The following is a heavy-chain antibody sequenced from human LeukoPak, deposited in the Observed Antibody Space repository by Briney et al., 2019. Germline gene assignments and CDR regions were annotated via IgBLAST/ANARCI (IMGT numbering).Heavy chain of an antibody. Sequence: SVKVSCKASGGTFSSYAISWVRQAPGQGLEWMGRIIPILGIANYAQKFQGRVTITADKSTSTAYMELSSLRSEDTAVYYCARDGIAAAGTNYYYGMDVWGQGATVTVSS. V-gene: IGHV1-69*04. D-gene: IGHD6-13*01. CDR2: IIPILGIA. J-gene: IGHJ6*02. CDR3: ARDGIAAAGTNYYYGMDV. CDR1: GGTFSSYA.